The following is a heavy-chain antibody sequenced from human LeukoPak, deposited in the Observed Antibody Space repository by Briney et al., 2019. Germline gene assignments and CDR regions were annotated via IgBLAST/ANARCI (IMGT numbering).Heavy chain of an antibody. D-gene: IGHD2-2*01. Sequence: GSSVKVSCKASGGTFSSYAISWVRQAPGQGLEWMGGIIPIFGTANYAQKFQGRVTITTDESTSTAYMELSSLRSEDTAVYYCASLPAATRETSYWGQGTLVTVSS. V-gene: IGHV1-69*05. CDR3: ASLPAATRETSY. CDR1: GGTFSSYA. J-gene: IGHJ4*02. CDR2: IIPIFGTA.